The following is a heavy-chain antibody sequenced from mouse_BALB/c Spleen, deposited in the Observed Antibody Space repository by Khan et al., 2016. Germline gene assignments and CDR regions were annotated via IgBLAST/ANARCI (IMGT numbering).Heavy chain of an antibody. CDR3: VRDGYYDYYAMDY. CDR2: IDPYNGGT. V-gene: IGHV1S135*01. CDR1: GYSFTDYN. J-gene: IGHJ4*01. D-gene: IGHD2-3*01. Sequence: VQLQQSGPELVKPGASVKVSCKASGYSFTDYNIYWVKQSHGESLEWIGYIDPYNGGTSYNQKFKDKATLTVDRSSSTASMHLHSLTSEDSAVYYCVRDGYYDYYAMDYWGHGTSVTVSS.